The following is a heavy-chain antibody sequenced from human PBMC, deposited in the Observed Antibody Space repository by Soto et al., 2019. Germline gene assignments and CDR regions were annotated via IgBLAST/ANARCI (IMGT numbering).Heavy chain of an antibody. Sequence: EVQLVESGGGLVQPGRSLRLSCAASGFTFDDYAMPWVRQAPGKGLEWVSGISWNSGSIGYADSVKGRFTISRDNAKNSLYLQMNSLRAEDTALYYCAKGTRTYYYYGMDVWGQGTTVTVSS. CDR2: ISWNSGSI. D-gene: IGHD3-10*01. J-gene: IGHJ6*02. V-gene: IGHV3-9*01. CDR3: AKGTRTYYYYGMDV. CDR1: GFTFDDYA.